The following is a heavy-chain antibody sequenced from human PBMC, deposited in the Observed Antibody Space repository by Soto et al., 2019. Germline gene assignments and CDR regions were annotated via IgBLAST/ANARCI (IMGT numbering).Heavy chain of an antibody. D-gene: IGHD5-12*01. CDR3: ARGGYSGYDLDY. CDR1: GGSISSGGYY. J-gene: IGHJ4*02. Sequence: SETLSLTCTVSGGSISSGGYYWSWNRQHPGKGLEWIGYIYYSGSTYYNPSLKSRVTISVDTSKNQFSLKLSSVTATDTAVYDCARGGYSGYDLDYWGQGTLVTVSS. CDR2: IYYSGST. V-gene: IGHV4-31*03.